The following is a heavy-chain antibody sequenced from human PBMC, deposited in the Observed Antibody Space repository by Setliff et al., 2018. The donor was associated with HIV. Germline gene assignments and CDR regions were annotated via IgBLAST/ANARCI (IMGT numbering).Heavy chain of an antibody. CDR3: AKPYYTAVASYYMDV. Sequence: PGGSLRLSCAASGFTFSSYGMHWVRQAPGKGLEWVAVIWYDGSNKYYADSVKGRFTISRDISKNTLYLQMNSLRAEDTAVYYCAKPYYTAVASYYMDVWGKGTTVTVSS. V-gene: IGHV3-33*06. CDR1: GFTFSSYG. J-gene: IGHJ6*03. D-gene: IGHD5-18*01. CDR2: IWYDGSNK.